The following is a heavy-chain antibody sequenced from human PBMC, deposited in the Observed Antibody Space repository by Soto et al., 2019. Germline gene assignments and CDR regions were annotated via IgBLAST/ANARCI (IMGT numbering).Heavy chain of an antibody. V-gene: IGHV4-59*08. CDR2: IYYGGST. J-gene: IGHJ4*02. Sequence: ETLSLTCTVSGGSISSYYWSWIRQPPGKGLEWIGDIYYGGSTNYNPSLKSRVTISVDTSKNQFSLKLSSVTAADTAVYYCARRRYSSGWSVGGDYYFDYWGQGTLVTVSS. D-gene: IGHD6-19*01. CDR1: GGSISSYY. CDR3: ARRRYSSGWSVGGDYYFDY.